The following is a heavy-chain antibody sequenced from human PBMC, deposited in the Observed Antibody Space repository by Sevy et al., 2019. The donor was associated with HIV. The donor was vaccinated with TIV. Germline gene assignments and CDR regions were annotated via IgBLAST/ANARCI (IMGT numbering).Heavy chain of an antibody. Sequence: SETLSLTCSVSGGSISSETYDWNWIRQPAGKGLELIGRIYASGSTNYNPSLKSRVTISVDTSKTHFSLELNSVTAADTAVYYCARGAPPVDWLQFSRAFDYWGQGSLVTVSS. V-gene: IGHV4-61*02. CDR2: IYASGST. CDR3: ARGAPPVDWLQFSRAFDY. CDR1: GGSISSETYD. J-gene: IGHJ4*02. D-gene: IGHD5-12*01.